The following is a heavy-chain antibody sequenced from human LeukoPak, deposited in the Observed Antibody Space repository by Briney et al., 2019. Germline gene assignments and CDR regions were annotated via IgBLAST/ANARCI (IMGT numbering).Heavy chain of an antibody. J-gene: IGHJ6*03. Sequence: GGSLRLSCAASGFTFSNYWMDWVRQAPGKGLEWVSSISSSSSYIYYADSVKGRFTISRDNAKNSLYLQMNSLRAEDTAVYYCARDGASHYGFWSGLYYYYMDVWGKGTTVTVSS. CDR1: GFTFSNYW. CDR2: ISSSSSYI. CDR3: ARDGASHYGFWSGLYYYYMDV. D-gene: IGHD3-3*01. V-gene: IGHV3-21*01.